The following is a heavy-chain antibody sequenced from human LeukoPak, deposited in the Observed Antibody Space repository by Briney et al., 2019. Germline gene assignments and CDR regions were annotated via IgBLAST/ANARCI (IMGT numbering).Heavy chain of an antibody. CDR1: GGSFSGYY. CDR2: INHSGST. V-gene: IGHV4-34*01. J-gene: IGHJ4*02. Sequence: NPSETLSLTCAVYGGSFSGYYWSWIRQPPGKGLEWIGEINHSGSTNYNPSLKSRVTISVDTSKNQFSLKLSSVTAADTAVYYCARSRIQLWSKGVFDYWGQGTLVTVSS. CDR3: ARSRIQLWSKGVFDY. D-gene: IGHD5-18*01.